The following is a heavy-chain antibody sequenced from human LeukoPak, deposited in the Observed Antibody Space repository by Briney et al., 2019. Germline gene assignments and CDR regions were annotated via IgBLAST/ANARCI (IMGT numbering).Heavy chain of an antibody. CDR2: IYTSGST. D-gene: IGHD3-16*01. V-gene: IGHV4-61*02. CDR3: ARGRDDSVWGSYPNYFDY. Sequence: SQTLSLTCTVSGGSISSGSYYWSWIRQPAGKGLEWIGRIYTSGSTNYNPSLKSRVTISVDTSKNQFSLKLSSVTAADTAVYYCARGRDDSVWGSYPNYFDYWGQGTLVTVSS. CDR1: GGSISSGSYY. J-gene: IGHJ4*02.